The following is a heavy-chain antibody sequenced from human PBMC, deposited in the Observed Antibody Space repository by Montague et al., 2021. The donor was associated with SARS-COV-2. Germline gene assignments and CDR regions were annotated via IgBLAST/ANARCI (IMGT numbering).Heavy chain of an antibody. CDR3: ARIRIGVWGSYRYFDY. Sequence: SETLSLTCTVSGGSISSSSYYWGWIRQPPGKGLEWIGSIYYSGSPYYNPSLKSRVTISVDTSKNQFSLKLSSVTAADTAVYYCARIRIGVWGSYRYFDYWGQGTLVTVSS. D-gene: IGHD3-16*02. CDR2: IYYSGSP. J-gene: IGHJ4*02. CDR1: GGSISSSSYY. V-gene: IGHV4-39*01.